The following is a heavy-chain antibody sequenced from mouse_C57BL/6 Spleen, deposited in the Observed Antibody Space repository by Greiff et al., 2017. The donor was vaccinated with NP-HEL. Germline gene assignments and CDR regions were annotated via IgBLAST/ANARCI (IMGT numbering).Heavy chain of an antibody. Sequence: DVMLVESGGGLVQPGGSLSLSCAASGFTFTDYYMSWVRQPPGQALEWLGFIRHKANGYTTEYSASVKGRFTISRDNSQSILYLQMNALRAEDSATYYCARYGGDSSGYYAAMDYWGQGTSVTVSS. CDR3: ARYGGDSSGYYAAMDY. J-gene: IGHJ4*01. CDR1: GFTFTDYY. V-gene: IGHV7-3*01. D-gene: IGHD3-2*02. CDR2: IRHKANGYTT.